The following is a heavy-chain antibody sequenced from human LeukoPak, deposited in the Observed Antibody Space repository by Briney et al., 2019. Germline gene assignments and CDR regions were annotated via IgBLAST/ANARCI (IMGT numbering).Heavy chain of an antibody. CDR2: IKSKTDGGTR. J-gene: IGHJ6*03. V-gene: IGHV3-15*01. Sequence: GGSLRLSCEVSGFTFSNAWMSWVRQAPGKGLEWVGRIKSKTDGGTRDYAAPVKGRFTISRDDSKNMLYLQMNSLKTEDTAVYYCITEVEGSGWFSNCYWYMDVWAKGPRSPSP. CDR1: GFTFSNAW. D-gene: IGHD6-19*01. CDR3: ITEVEGSGWFSNCYWYMDV.